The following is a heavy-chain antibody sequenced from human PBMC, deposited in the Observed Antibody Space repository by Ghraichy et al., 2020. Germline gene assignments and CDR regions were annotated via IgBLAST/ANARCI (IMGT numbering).Heavy chain of an antibody. D-gene: IGHD2-15*01. CDR2: MNPNSGNT. CDR3: ARDSVPVGGGGNDF. Sequence: ASVKVSCKASGYTFTSYDINWVRQATGQGLEWMGWMNPNSGNTGYAQKFQGRVTMTRNTSISTAYMELSGLKSEDTAVYYCARDSVPVGGGGNDFWGQGTLVTVSS. V-gene: IGHV1-8*01. J-gene: IGHJ4*02. CDR1: GYTFTSYD.